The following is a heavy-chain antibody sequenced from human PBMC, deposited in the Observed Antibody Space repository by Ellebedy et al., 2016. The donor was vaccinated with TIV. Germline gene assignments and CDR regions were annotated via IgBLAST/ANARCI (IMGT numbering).Heavy chain of an antibody. Sequence: GESLKISCAASGFAFSSYSMNWVRQAPGKGLEWVSYIDSGSGTMYYADSVKDRFIISRDNCNSSLYLQMNSLRAEDTAVYYCARDAMIWIFDKWGQGTLVTVSS. V-gene: IGHV3-48*01. CDR1: GFAFSSYS. CDR2: IDSGSGTM. D-gene: IGHD3-22*01. J-gene: IGHJ4*02. CDR3: ARDAMIWIFDK.